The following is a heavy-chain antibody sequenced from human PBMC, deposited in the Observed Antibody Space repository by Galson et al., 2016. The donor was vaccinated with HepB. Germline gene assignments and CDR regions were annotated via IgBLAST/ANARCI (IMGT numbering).Heavy chain of an antibody. CDR2: IYYSGST. Sequence: LSLTCTVSGGSISSGDYYWSWIRQHPGKGLEWIGYIYYSGSTYYNPSLKSRVTISVDTSKNQFSLKLSSVTAADTAVYYCARRSSRSGSYYNLWGQGTLVTVSS. V-gene: IGHV4-31*03. J-gene: IGHJ4*02. D-gene: IGHD3-10*01. CDR1: GGSISSGDYY. CDR3: ARRSSRSGSYYNL.